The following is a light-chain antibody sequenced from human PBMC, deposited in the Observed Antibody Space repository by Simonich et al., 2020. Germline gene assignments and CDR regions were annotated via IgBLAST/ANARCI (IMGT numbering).Light chain of an antibody. CDR2: EVS. CDR3: SSYTSSSTLV. Sequence: QSALTQPASVSGSPGQSITISCTGTSSDVGGYNYVSWYQQHPGKAPKLMIYEVSKRPSGVSICFSGSKSGNTASLTISGLQAEDEADYYCSSYTSSSTLVFGGGTKLTVL. V-gene: IGLV2-14*01. J-gene: IGLJ2*01. CDR1: SSDVGGYNY.